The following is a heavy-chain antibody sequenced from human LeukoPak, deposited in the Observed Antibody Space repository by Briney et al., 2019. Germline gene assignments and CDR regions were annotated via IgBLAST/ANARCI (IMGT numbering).Heavy chain of an antibody. Sequence: GGSLRLSCAASGFTFSSYSMNWVRQAPGKGLEWISYISSIRTIYYADSVKGRFTISRDNGKNSLYLQMNSLRAADTAVYYCAKNRGSFYTYFYMDVWGKGTTVTVSS. J-gene: IGHJ6*03. CDR1: GFTFSSYS. CDR2: ISSIRTI. D-gene: IGHD1-26*01. CDR3: AKNRGSFYTYFYMDV. V-gene: IGHV3-48*01.